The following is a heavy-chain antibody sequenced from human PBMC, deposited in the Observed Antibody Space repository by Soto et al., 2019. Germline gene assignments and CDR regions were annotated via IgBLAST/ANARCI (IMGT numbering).Heavy chain of an antibody. J-gene: IGHJ4*02. V-gene: IGHV1-69*01. CDR3: ARARGTYHCRGSGYYPFDS. CDR2: IIPIFGTA. D-gene: IGHD3-22*01. CDR1: GGTFSSYA. Sequence: QVQLVQSGAEVKKPGSSVKVSCKASGGTFSSYAISWVRQPPGQGLEWMGGIIPIFGTANYAQKYQGRVRTSADDSARVANMELSCLRAEGTAVYYYARARGTYHCRGSGYYPFDSWSQGTRVTVAS.